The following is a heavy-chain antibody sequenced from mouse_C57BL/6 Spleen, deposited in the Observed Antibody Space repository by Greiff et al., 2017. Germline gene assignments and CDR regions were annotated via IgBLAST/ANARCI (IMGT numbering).Heavy chain of an antibody. CDR1: GYSITSGYY. J-gene: IGHJ2*01. D-gene: IGHD2-1*01. V-gene: IGHV3-6*01. CDR3: ARDQDGNYGY. Sequence: EVKVEESGPGLVKPSQSLSLTCSVTGYSITSGYYWNWIRQFPGNKLEWMGYISYDGSNNYNPSLKNRISITRDTSENQFFLKLNSVTTEDTATYYCARDQDGNYGYWGQGTTLTVSS. CDR2: ISYDGSN.